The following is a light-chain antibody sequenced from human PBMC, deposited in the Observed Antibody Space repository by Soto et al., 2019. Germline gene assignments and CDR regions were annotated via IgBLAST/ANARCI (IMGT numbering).Light chain of an antibody. CDR1: SSDVGGYNY. Sequence: QSVLTQPASVSGSPGQSITISCTGTSSDVGGYNYVSWYQQHPGNAPKLIIYEVSNRPSGISNRFSGSKSGNTASLTISGLQAEDEADYYCSSFASTTAVLFGGGTKLTVL. V-gene: IGLV2-14*01. CDR2: EVS. CDR3: SSFASTTAVL. J-gene: IGLJ2*01.